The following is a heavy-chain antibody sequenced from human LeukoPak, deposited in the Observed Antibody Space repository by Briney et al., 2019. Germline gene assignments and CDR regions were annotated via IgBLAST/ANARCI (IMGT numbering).Heavy chain of an antibody. CDR2: CKSDGSST. CDR1: GFTLGGYW. Sequence: GGSLRLSCAASGFTLGGYWMHWVRQAPGKGLVWVSRCKSDGSSTNYADSVKGRFIISSDNAKNTLYLQMNSLRAEGTAVYYCTRSDWFDPWGQGTLVIVSS. V-gene: IGHV3-74*01. J-gene: IGHJ5*02. CDR3: TRSDWFDP.